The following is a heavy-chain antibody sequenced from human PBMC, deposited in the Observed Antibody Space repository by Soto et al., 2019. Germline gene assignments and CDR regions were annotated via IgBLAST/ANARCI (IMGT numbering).Heavy chain of an antibody. CDR2: IYYSGST. D-gene: IGHD6-13*01. CDR1: GGSISSYY. CDR3: ASARGIAAAGTFDY. Sequence: SETLSLTCTVSGGSISSYYWSWIRQPPGKGLEWIGYIYYSGSTNYNPSLKSRVTISVDTSKNQFSLTLSSVTAADTAVYYCASARGIAAAGTFDYWGQGTLVTVSS. V-gene: IGHV4-59*01. J-gene: IGHJ4*02.